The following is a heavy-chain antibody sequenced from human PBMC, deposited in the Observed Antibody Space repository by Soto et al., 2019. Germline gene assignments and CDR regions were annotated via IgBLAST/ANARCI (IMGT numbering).Heavy chain of an antibody. V-gene: IGHV1-18*01. CDR1: GYTFTSYG. Sequence: ALVKVSCKASGYTFTSYGISWVRQAPGQGLEWMGWISAYNGNTNYAQKLQGRVTMTTDTSTNTAYMELSSLRSEDTAVYYCATGSGSYRYFDYWGQGTLVTVSS. CDR3: ATGSGSYRYFDY. J-gene: IGHJ4*02. D-gene: IGHD3-10*01. CDR2: ISAYNGNT.